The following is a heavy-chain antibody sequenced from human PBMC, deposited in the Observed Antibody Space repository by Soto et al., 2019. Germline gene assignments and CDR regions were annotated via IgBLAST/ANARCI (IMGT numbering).Heavy chain of an antibody. CDR1: GFTFSSYA. CDR2: ISYDGSNK. J-gene: IGHJ4*02. D-gene: IGHD3-22*01. Sequence: QVQLVESGGGVVQPGRSLRLSCAASGFTFSSYAMHWVRQAPGKGLEWVAVISYDGSNKYYADSVKGRFTISRDNSKNTLYLKMNSLRAEDTAVYYCARGTITMIVVVTPSDYWGQGTLVTVSS. CDR3: ARGTITMIVVVTPSDY. V-gene: IGHV3-30-3*01.